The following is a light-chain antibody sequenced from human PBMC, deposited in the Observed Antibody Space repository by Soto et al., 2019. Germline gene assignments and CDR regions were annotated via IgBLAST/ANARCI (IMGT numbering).Light chain of an antibody. Sequence: QSVLTQPASVSGSPGQSITISCTGTSSDVGSYNLVSWYQQHPGKAPKLMIYEGSKRPSGVSNRFSGSKSGNTASLTISGVQAEDEADYYCCSYAGSAYVVFGGGTKLTVL. V-gene: IGLV2-23*01. CDR2: EGS. CDR1: SSDVGSYNL. J-gene: IGLJ2*01. CDR3: CSYAGSAYVV.